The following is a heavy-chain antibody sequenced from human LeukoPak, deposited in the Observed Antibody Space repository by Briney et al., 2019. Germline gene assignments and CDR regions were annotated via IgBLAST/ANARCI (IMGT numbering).Heavy chain of an antibody. V-gene: IGHV3-7*01. Sequence: GGSLRLSCAASGFTFSSYWMSWVRQAPGKGLEWVANIKQDGSEKHYVDSVKGRFTISRDDAKNSLYLQLNSLRAEDTAVYYCATGTGSYGVPFDYWDRGTLVTVSS. D-gene: IGHD6-19*01. J-gene: IGHJ4*02. CDR1: GFTFSSYW. CDR3: ATGTGSYGVPFDY. CDR2: IKQDGSEK.